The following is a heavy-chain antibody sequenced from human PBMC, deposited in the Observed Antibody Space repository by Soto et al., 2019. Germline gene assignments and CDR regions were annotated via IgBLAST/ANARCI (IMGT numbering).Heavy chain of an antibody. CDR1: GYSFTSYW. Sequence: EVQLVQSGAEVKKPGESLRISCKGSGYSFTSYWISWVRQMPGKGLEWMGRIDPSDSYTNYSPSFQGHVTISADKSISTAYLQWSSLKASDTAMYYCATAASGGSGSKYYFDYWGQGTLVTVSS. J-gene: IGHJ4*02. CDR3: ATAASGGSGSKYYFDY. CDR2: IDPSDSYT. D-gene: IGHD1-26*01. V-gene: IGHV5-10-1*03.